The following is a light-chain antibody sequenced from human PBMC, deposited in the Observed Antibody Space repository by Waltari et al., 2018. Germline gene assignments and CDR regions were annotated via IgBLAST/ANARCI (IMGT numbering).Light chain of an antibody. J-gene: IGKJ1*01. CDR1: QNLLYTSNNKNS. V-gene: IGKV4-1*01. CDR3: QQYYSIPWT. CDR2: WAS. Sequence: DIVMTQSPDSLAVSLGERATLNCKSSQNLLYTSNNKNSLAWYQQKPGQPTKLLIYWASTRQSGVPDRFGGSGSGTDFTLTSSSLQAEDVALYYCQQYYSIPWTFGQGTKVEIK.